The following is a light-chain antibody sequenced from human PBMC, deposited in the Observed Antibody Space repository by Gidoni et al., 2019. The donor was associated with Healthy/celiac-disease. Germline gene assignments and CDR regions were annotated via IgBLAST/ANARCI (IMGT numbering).Light chain of an antibody. V-gene: IGKV1-33*01. CDR1: QDISNY. Sequence: DIQMTQSPSSLSASVGDRVTITCQASQDISNYLNWYQHKPGKAPKLLIYDASNLETGVPSSFSGSGSGTDFTLTISSLQPEDIATYYCQRYDNLPMYTFGQGTKLEIK. J-gene: IGKJ2*01. CDR3: QRYDNLPMYT. CDR2: DAS.